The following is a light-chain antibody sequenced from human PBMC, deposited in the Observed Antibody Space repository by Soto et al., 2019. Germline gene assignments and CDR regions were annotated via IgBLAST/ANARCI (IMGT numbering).Light chain of an antibody. V-gene: IGKV1-6*01. CDR1: QSIGND. Sequence: AIQMTQSPSTLAASVGDRVTITCRASQSIGNDLGWYQHKPGKAPKLLIYASSILHSGVPSRFSGSGSGTEFTLTIVGLQPEDFATYYCLQDDRYPGTFGEGTKVEV. CDR3: LQDDRYPGT. CDR2: ASS. J-gene: IGKJ4*02.